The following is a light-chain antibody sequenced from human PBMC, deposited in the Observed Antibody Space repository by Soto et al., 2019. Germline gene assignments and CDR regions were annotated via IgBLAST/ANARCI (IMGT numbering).Light chain of an antibody. J-gene: IGLJ2*01. CDR3: QVWDSSSDHVI. CDR2: DDS. Sequence: SYELTQPPSVSVAPGQTARITCGGDTIGGKSVHWYQQKPGLAPVLVIYDDSDRPSGIPERFSGSNSGNTATLTISRVEAGDEADYYCQVWDSSSDHVIFGGGTKLTVL. CDR1: TIGGKS. V-gene: IGLV3-21*02.